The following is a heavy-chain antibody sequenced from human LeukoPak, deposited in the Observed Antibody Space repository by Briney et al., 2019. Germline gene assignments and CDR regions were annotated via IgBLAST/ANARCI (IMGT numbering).Heavy chain of an antibody. Sequence: SETLSLTCTVSGGSISSSSYYWGWIRQPPGKGLEWIGSIYYSGSTYYNPSLKSRVTISVDTSKNQFSLKLSPVTAADTAVYYCARHWRTYGSGSPWWFDPWGQGTLVTVSS. J-gene: IGHJ5*02. V-gene: IGHV4-39*01. D-gene: IGHD3-10*01. CDR2: IYYSGST. CDR3: ARHWRTYGSGSPWWFDP. CDR1: GGSISSSSYY.